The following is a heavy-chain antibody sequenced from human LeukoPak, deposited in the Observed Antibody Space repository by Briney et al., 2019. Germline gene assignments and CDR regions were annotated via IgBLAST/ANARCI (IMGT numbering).Heavy chain of an antibody. J-gene: IGHJ5*02. CDR1: GGSFSGYY. CDR3: ARESNYHGSGTGWFDP. CDR2: INHSGST. V-gene: IGHV4-34*01. D-gene: IGHD3-10*01. Sequence: SETLSLTCAVYGGSFSGYYWSWIRQPPGKRLEWIGEINHSGSTNYNPSPKSRVTISVDTSKNQLSLKLSSVTAADTAVYYCARESNYHGSGTGWFDPWGQGTLVTVSS.